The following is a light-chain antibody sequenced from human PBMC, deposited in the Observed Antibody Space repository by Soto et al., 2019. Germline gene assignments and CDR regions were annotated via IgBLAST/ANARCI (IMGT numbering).Light chain of an antibody. V-gene: IGLV2-11*01. Sequence: QSALTQPRSVSGSLGQSVTISCTGTSSDVGGYNYVSWYQQHPGKAPKLMIYDVSKRPSGVPDRFSGSKSGNTASLTISGLQAEDEADYYCCSYAGSYTDVFGTGTKLTVL. J-gene: IGLJ1*01. CDR2: DVS. CDR3: CSYAGSYTDV. CDR1: SSDVGGYNY.